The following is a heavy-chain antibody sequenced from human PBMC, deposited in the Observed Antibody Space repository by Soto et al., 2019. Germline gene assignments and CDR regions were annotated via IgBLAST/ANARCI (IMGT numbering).Heavy chain of an antibody. J-gene: IGHJ3*02. CDR2: IGTAGDT. V-gene: IGHV3-13*01. CDR1: GFTFSSYD. D-gene: IGHD2-15*01. Sequence: GGSLRLSCAASGFTFSSYDMHWVRQATGKGLEWVSAIGTAGDTYYPGSVKGRFTISRENAKNSLYLQMNSLRAGDTAVYYCARGPTEYCSGGSCYRDGAFDIWGQGTMVTVTS. CDR3: ARGPTEYCSGGSCYRDGAFDI.